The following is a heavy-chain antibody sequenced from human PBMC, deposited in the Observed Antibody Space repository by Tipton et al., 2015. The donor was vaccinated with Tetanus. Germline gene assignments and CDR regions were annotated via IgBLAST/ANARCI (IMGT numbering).Heavy chain of an antibody. D-gene: IGHD2-15*01. Sequence: QLVQSGGEVKEHGESLKISCKGSGYIFTNYWIGWVRQKPGKGLEWMGIIYPGDSDTRYSPSFQDQVTISVDKSINSAYLQWSSLKASDTSMFYCARAHCSDGVCNFDFWGQGALVTVAS. V-gene: IGHV5-51*01. CDR3: ARAHCSDGVCNFDF. CDR1: GYIFTNYW. J-gene: IGHJ4*02. CDR2: IYPGDSDT.